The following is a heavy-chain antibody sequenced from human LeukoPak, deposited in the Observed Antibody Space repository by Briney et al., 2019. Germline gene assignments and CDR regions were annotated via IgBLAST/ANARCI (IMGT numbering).Heavy chain of an antibody. CDR1: GYSFTSYW. CDR3: ARAQYYYDSSGYYQTTGNFDY. CDR2: IDPSDSYT. Sequence: GESLRISCKGSGYSFTSYWISWVRQMPGKGLEWMGRIDPSDSYTNYSPSFQGHVTISADKSISTAYLQWSSLKASDTAMYCCARAQYYYDSSGYYQTTGNFDYWGQGTLVTVSS. D-gene: IGHD3-22*01. J-gene: IGHJ4*02. V-gene: IGHV5-10-1*01.